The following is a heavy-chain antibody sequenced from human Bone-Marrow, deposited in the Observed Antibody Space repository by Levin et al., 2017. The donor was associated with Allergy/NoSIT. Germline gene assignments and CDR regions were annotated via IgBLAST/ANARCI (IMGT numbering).Heavy chain of an antibody. V-gene: IGHV3-74*03. CDR1: GLSFRSYW. Sequence: TGGSLRLSCAASGLSFRSYWMHWVRQAPGEGLVWVSRISTDGSRTMYADSVKGRFTISRDNAKNTLYLDMNSLRVEDTAVYYCASEYYGVLTGYYYDYWGQGALVTVSS. CDR3: ASEYYGVLTGYYYDY. J-gene: IGHJ4*02. CDR2: ISTDGSRT. D-gene: IGHD3-9*01.